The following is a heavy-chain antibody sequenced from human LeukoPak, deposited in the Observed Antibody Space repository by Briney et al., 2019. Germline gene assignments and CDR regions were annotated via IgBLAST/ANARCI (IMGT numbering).Heavy chain of an antibody. CDR2: VYHSGST. CDR3: ARGNTVTDYFDY. J-gene: IGHJ4*02. CDR1: GASISGYF. V-gene: IGHV4-59*01. Sequence: PSETLSLTCTVSGASISGYFWSWVGQPAGKGLEWIGYVYHSGSTKFNPSVESRATISIDTSKNQFSLKVTSVTAADTAVYYCARGNTVTDYFDYWGQGTLVSVSS. D-gene: IGHD4-17*01.